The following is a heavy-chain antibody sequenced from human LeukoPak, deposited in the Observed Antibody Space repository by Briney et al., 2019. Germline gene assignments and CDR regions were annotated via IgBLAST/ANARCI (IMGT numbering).Heavy chain of an antibody. J-gene: IGHJ5*02. D-gene: IGHD5-12*01. CDR3: ARGGVVATFSWFDP. CDR1: GFTFSSYW. V-gene: IGHV3-7*04. CDR2: IKQDGSEK. Sequence: PGGSLRLSCAASGFTFSSYWMSWVRQAPGKGLEWVANIKQDGSEKYYVDSVKGRFTISRNNAKNSLYLQMNSLRAEDTAVYYCARGGVVATFSWFDPWGQGTLVTVSS.